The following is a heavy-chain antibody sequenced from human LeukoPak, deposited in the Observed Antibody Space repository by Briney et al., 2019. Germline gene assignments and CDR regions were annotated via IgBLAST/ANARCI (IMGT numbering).Heavy chain of an antibody. CDR2: LYSSGDI. D-gene: IGHD5-24*01. Sequence: SETLSLTCTVSGGSIRSYYWSWIRQPAGEGPEWLGRLYSSGDIDYNPSLKNRGTMSVDTSKNLFFLKLSSVTAADTAMYYCARVRVGVFDAWGQGILVTVSS. CDR3: ARVRVGVFDA. J-gene: IGHJ4*02. V-gene: IGHV4-4*07. CDR1: GGSIRSYY.